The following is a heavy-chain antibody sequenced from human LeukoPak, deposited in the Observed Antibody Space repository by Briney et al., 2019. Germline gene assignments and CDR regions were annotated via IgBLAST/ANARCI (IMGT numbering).Heavy chain of an antibody. CDR1: GYTFTNYG. CDR2: ISGYNGDT. D-gene: IGHD6-19*01. Sequence: GASVKVSCKASGYTFTNYGLSWVRQAPGQGLEWMGWISGYNGDTNYAQEFQGRVSMTTDTSTNTGYMELRSLRSEDTAIYYCARRRIVAGTDAFDIWGQGTMVTVSS. CDR3: ARRRIVAGTDAFDI. J-gene: IGHJ3*02. V-gene: IGHV1-18*01.